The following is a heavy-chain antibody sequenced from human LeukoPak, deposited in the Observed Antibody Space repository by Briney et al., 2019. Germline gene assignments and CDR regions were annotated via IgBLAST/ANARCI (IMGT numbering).Heavy chain of an antibody. CDR1: GVSFNDYY. J-gene: IGHJ4*02. V-gene: IGHV4-34*01. D-gene: IGHD4-17*01. CDR2: INHSGYT. Sequence: SATLSLPCAVSGVSFNDYYWSWVRQPPGKGLEWIGEINHSGYTNYSPSLKSRVTLSIDTSRKQFSLNLRSVTVADTGIYYCTRMTTGHDYWGQGTLVTVSS. CDR3: TRMTTGHDY.